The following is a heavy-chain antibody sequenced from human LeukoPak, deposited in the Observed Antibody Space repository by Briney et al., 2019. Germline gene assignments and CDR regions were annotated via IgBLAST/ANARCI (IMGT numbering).Heavy chain of an antibody. CDR1: GYTFTSYY. Sequence: ASVKVSCKASGYTFTSYYMHWVRQAPGQGLEWMGIINPSGGSTSYAQKFQGRVTMIRDMSTSTVYMELSSLRSEDTAVYYCARAQNVDIVATIPFDYWGQGTLVTVSS. J-gene: IGHJ4*02. CDR2: INPSGGST. V-gene: IGHV1-46*01. CDR3: ARAQNVDIVATIPFDY. D-gene: IGHD5-12*01.